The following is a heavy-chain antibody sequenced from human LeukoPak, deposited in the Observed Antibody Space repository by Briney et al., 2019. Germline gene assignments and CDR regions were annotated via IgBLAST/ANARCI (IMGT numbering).Heavy chain of an antibody. CDR3: ARDEYNWNVDAFDI. J-gene: IGHJ3*02. CDR2: IKEDGSEK. D-gene: IGHD1-20*01. CDR1: GGSFSGYY. Sequence: ETLSLTCAVYGGSFSGYYWSWVRQAPGKGLEWVANIKEDGSEKYYVDSVKGRFTISRDNAKNSLYLQMNSLRAEDTAVYYCARDEYNWNVDAFDIWGQGIVVTVSS. V-gene: IGHV3-7*01.